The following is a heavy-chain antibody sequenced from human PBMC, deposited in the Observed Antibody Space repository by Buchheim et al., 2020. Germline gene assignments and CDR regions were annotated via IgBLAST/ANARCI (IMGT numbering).Heavy chain of an antibody. CDR2: ISYDGSNK. V-gene: IGHV3-30*18. J-gene: IGHJ4*02. CDR1: GFTFNSYG. CDR3: AKGEYCSGSSCYPPHFDY. Sequence: QVQLVESGGGVVQPGRSLRLSCAASGFTFNSYGMHWVRQAPGKGLEWVAVISYDGSNKYYADSVKGRFTVSRDNSKNTLYLQMNSLRAEDTAVYYCAKGEYCSGSSCYPPHFDYWGQGAL. D-gene: IGHD2-15*01.